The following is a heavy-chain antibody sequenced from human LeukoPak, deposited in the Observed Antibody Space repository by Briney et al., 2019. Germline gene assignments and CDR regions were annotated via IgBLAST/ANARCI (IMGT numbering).Heavy chain of an antibody. CDR1: GGTFSSYA. CDR2: INPILGIA. J-gene: IGHJ6*02. V-gene: IGHV1-69*04. CDR3: ARDKAGSGWYYYGMDV. D-gene: IGHD6-19*01. Sequence: SVKVSCKASGGTFSSYAISWVRQAPGQGLEWMGRINPILGIANYAQKFQGRVTITADKSTSTAYMELSSLRSEDTAVYYCARDKAGSGWYYYGMDVWGQGTTVTVSS.